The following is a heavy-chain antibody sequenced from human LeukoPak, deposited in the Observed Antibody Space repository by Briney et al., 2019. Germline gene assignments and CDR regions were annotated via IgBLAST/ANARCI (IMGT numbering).Heavy chain of an antibody. J-gene: IGHJ3*02. V-gene: IGHV3-9*01. CDR1: GFTFDDYA. CDR3: ARAIFGVVIGSAFDI. D-gene: IGHD3-3*01. CDR2: ISWNSGSI. Sequence: PGGSLRLSCAASGFTFDDYAMHWVRQAPGKGLEWVSGISWNSGSIGYADSVKGRFTISRDNAKNTLYLQMNSLRAEDTAVYYCARAIFGVVIGSAFDIWGQGTMVTVSS.